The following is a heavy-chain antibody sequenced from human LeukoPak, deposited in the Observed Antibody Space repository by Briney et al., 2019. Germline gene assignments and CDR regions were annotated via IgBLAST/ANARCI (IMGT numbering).Heavy chain of an antibody. CDR3: ARDLPYYDSSGSNFDY. D-gene: IGHD3-22*01. Sequence: GGALRLSCAASGFTFSSYWMRWVRQAPGKGLEWVANIKQDGRENYYVDSVKGRFTISRDNAKNSLYLQMNSLRAEDTAVYYCARDLPYYDSSGSNFDYWGQGTLVTVSS. J-gene: IGHJ4*02. CDR2: IKQDGREN. V-gene: IGHV3-7*01. CDR1: GFTFSSYW.